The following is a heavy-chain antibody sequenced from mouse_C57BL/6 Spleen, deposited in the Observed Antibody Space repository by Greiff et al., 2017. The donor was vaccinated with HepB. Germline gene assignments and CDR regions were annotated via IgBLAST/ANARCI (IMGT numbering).Heavy chain of an antibody. J-gene: IGHJ1*03. CDR3: TRKGYVSRHWYFDV. CDR1: GYTFTDYE. D-gene: IGHD1-1*01. CDR2: IDPETGGT. V-gene: IGHV1-15*01. Sequence: VQLQQSGAELVRPGASVTLSCKASGYTFTDYEMHWVKQTPVHGLEWIGAIDPETGGTAYNQKFKGKAILTADKASSTAYMELRSLTSEDSAVYYCTRKGYVSRHWYFDVWGTGTTVTVSS.